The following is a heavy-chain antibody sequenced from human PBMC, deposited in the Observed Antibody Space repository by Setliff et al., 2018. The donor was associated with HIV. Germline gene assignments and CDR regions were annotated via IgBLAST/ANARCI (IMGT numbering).Heavy chain of an antibody. CDR1: RDSIHGHW. Sequence: PSETLSLTCTVSRDSIHGHWWSWIRQPPGKGLEWTGSIHYSGITHYNPSLKSRLTMSVDTSKNQVSLKLTSVTAADTAVYYCARYKCINFACVGFDIWGQGTVVTVSS. V-gene: IGHV4-59*11. J-gene: IGHJ3*02. D-gene: IGHD3-9*01. CDR2: IHYSGIT. CDR3: ARYKCINFACVGFDI.